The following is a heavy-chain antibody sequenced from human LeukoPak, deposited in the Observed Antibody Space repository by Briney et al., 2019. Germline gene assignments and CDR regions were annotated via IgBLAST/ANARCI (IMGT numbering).Heavy chain of an antibody. CDR3: ARRGIRDGYNYADY. V-gene: IGHV5-51*01. CDR1: GYSFTSYW. Sequence: GESLKISCKGSGYSFTSYWIGWVRQMPGKGLEWMGIIYPGDSDTRYSPSFQGQVTMSADKSINTAYLQWSSLEASDTAMYFCARRGIRDGYNYADYWGQGTLVTVSS. CDR2: IYPGDSDT. J-gene: IGHJ4*02. D-gene: IGHD5-24*01.